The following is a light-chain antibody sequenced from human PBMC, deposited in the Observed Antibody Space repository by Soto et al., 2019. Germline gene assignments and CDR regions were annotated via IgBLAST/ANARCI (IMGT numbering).Light chain of an antibody. CDR1: QSVLYSSNNRND. Sequence: DIVMTQTPDSLAVSLGERPTISCKTSQSVLYSSNNRNDLAWYQQKPGQPPKLLIYWASTRESGVPDRFSGSGSGTDFTLTISSLQSEDGAVYYCQQYYSSPLTFGGGTKVEIK. CDR3: QQYYSSPLT. V-gene: IGKV4-1*01. J-gene: IGKJ4*01. CDR2: WAS.